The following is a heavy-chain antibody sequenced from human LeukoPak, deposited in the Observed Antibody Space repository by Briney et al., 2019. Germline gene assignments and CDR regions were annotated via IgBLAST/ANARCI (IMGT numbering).Heavy chain of an antibody. CDR1: GFTLSSYG. CDR2: IRYDGSNK. J-gene: IGHJ4*02. V-gene: IGHV3-30*02. Sequence: SGGSLRLSCAASGFTLSSYGMHWVRQAPGKGLEWVAFIRYDGSNKYYADSVKGRFTISRDNSKNTLYLQMNSLRAEDTAVYYCAKEPYDYVRGSYRFDYWGQGTLVTVSS. CDR3: AKEPYDYVRGSYRFDY. D-gene: IGHD3-16*02.